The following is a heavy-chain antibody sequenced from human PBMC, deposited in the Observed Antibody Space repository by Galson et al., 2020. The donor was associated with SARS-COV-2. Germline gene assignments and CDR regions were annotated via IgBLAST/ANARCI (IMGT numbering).Heavy chain of an antibody. V-gene: IGHV4-34*01. D-gene: IGHD2-2*01. CDR1: GGSFSGYY. CDR3: ARGPTLGYCSSNSCYRPYYYFDY. Sequence: SETLSLTCSVYGGSFSGYYWSWIRQPPGKGLEWIWEINHSGSTNYNPSLKSRVTISVDTSKNQFSLKLSSVTAADTAVYYCARGPTLGYCSSNSCYRPYYYFDYWGQGTLVTVSS. J-gene: IGHJ4*02. CDR2: INHSGST.